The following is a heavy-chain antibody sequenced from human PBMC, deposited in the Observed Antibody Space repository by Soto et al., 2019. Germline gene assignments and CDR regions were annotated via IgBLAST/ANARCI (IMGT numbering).Heavy chain of an antibody. V-gene: IGHV3-23*01. D-gene: IGHD4-17*01. CDR3: AKRKTTVTTFTYY. CDR1: GFTFSSYA. CDR2: ISGSGGST. Sequence: PGGSLRLSCAASGFTFSSYAMSWVRQAPGKGLEWVSAISGSGGSTYYADSVKGRFTISRDNSKNTLYLPMNSLSAEDTAVYYCAKRKTTVTTFTYYWGQGTLVTVSS. J-gene: IGHJ4*02.